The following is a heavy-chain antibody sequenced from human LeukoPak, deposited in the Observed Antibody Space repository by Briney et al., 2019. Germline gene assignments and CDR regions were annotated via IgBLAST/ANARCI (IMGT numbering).Heavy chain of an antibody. D-gene: IGHD1-26*01. CDR2: IYYSGST. CDR3: ARVSRGELLPHDAFDI. J-gene: IGHJ3*02. Sequence: SETLSLTCIVSGGSISSSSYYWGWIRQPPGEGLEWIGGIYYSGSTYYNPSLKSRVTISVDTSKNQFSLKLSSVTAADTAVYYCARVSRGELLPHDAFDIWGQGTMVTVSS. CDR1: GGSISSSSYY. V-gene: IGHV4-39*07.